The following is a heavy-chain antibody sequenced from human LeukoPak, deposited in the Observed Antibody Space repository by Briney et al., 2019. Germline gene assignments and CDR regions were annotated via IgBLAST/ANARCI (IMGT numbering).Heavy chain of an antibody. CDR1: GYTFTSYY. D-gene: IGHD2-15*01. J-gene: IGHJ3*02. CDR2: INLSGGST. V-gene: IGHV1-46*01. CDR3: ARAMLKRGYCSGGSCYSAFDI. Sequence: ASVKVSCKASGYTFTSYYMHWVRQAPGQGLEGMGMINLSGGSTSYAQKFQGRVTMTRDTSTSTVYMELSSLRSEDTAVYYCARAMLKRGYCSGGSCYSAFDIWGQGTMVTVSS.